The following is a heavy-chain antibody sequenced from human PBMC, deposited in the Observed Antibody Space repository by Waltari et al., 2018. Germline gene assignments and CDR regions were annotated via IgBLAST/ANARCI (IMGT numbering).Heavy chain of an antibody. J-gene: IGHJ6*03. CDR1: GASITTSHSY. V-gene: IGHV4-39*01. D-gene: IGHD3-10*01. CDR2: IYYRGST. Sequence: QLQLQESGPGLVKPSETLSLTCSVSGASITTSHSYWSWIRQPPGQGLEWIGSIYYRGSTYSSPSLKSRVTISLDTSKNQLSLKVSSVTVADTAIYFCARNMESPYNAPYYFYYMDVWGKGTTVTVSS. CDR3: ARNMESPYNAPYYFYYMDV.